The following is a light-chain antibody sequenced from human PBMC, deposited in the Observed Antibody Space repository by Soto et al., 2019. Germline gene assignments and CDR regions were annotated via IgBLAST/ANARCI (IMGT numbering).Light chain of an antibody. CDR1: QSLIHSDGDTY. J-gene: IGKJ1*01. V-gene: IGKV2-30*02. Sequence: DVVMTQSPLSLPVTLGQPASISCRSSQSLIHSDGDTYLNWFQQRPGQSPRRLIYKVSDRDSGVPDRLSGSGSGTDFTLKISRVEAEDVGIYYGMHGTHWPWTFGQGTEVEIK. CDR2: KVS. CDR3: MHGTHWPWT.